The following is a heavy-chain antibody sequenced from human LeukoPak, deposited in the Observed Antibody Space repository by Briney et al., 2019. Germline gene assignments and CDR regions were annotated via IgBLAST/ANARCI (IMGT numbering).Heavy chain of an antibody. Sequence: PGGSLRLSCAASGFTFTSSGMNWARQAPGKGLEWISYISSGATVPLQYADSVKGRFTISRDNAKNSVYLHMNSLRDEDTAVYFCARNMVGAAYFDLWGQGTLVTVSS. CDR3: ARNMVGAAYFDL. CDR2: ISSGATVPL. J-gene: IGHJ4*02. CDR1: GFTFTSSG. V-gene: IGHV3-48*02. D-gene: IGHD1-26*01.